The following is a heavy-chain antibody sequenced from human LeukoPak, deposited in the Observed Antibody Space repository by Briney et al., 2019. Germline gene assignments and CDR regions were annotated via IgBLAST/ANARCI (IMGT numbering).Heavy chain of an antibody. Sequence: GASVKVSCKASGYSFNSQGMNWVRQAPGQGLEWMGWINTDSGNPTYAQGFTGRFVFSLDSSVSTAYLQISDLMPEDTAKYYCAREILRFDIWGQGTMVIVSS. CDR3: AREILRFDI. V-gene: IGHV7-4-1*02. CDR1: GYSFNSQG. CDR2: INTDSGNP. J-gene: IGHJ3*02.